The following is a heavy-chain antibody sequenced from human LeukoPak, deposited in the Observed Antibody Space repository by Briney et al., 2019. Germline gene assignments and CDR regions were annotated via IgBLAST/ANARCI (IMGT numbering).Heavy chain of an antibody. V-gene: IGHV4-34*01. CDR1: GGSFSGYY. Sequence: SETLSLTCAVYGGSFSGYYWSWIRQPPGKGLEWIGEINHSGSTNYNPSLKSRVTISVDTSKNQFFLKLSSVTAADTAVYYCARGSYSSSSGNNNWFDPWGQGTLVTVSS. CDR3: ARGSYSSSSGNNNWFDP. CDR2: INHSGST. J-gene: IGHJ5*02. D-gene: IGHD6-6*01.